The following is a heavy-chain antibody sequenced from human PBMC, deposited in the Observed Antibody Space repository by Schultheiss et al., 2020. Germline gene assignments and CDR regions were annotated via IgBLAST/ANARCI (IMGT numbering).Heavy chain of an antibody. Sequence: SETLSLTCTVSGGSISSGGYYWSWIRQPPGKGLEWIGEINHSGSTNYNPSLKSRVTISVDTSKNQFSLMVRSVTAADTAVYYCARVSYASDWYVAYHMDVWGRGTTVTVSS. J-gene: IGHJ6*03. CDR1: GGSISSGGYY. V-gene: IGHV4-61*08. CDR2: INHSGST. D-gene: IGHD3-9*01. CDR3: ARVSYASDWYVAYHMDV.